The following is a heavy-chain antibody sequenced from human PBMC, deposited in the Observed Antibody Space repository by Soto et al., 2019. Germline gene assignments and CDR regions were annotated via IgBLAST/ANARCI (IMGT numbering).Heavy chain of an antibody. Sequence: QVQLVESGGGVVQPGRSLRLSCAASGFTFSSYGMHWVRQAPGKGLEWVAVISYDGSNKYYADSGKGRFTISRDNSKNTLNLQMNSLRAEDTAVYYCAKDLLGPGRAYGMDVWGQGTTVTVSS. CDR3: AKDLLGPGRAYGMDV. CDR1: GFTFSSYG. CDR2: ISYDGSNK. J-gene: IGHJ6*02. D-gene: IGHD7-27*01. V-gene: IGHV3-30*18.